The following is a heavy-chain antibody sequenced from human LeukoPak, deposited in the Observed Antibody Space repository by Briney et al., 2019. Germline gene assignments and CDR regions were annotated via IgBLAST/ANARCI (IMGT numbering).Heavy chain of an antibody. Sequence: ASVKVSCKASGGTFSSYAISWVRQAPGQGLEWMGRIIPILGIANYAQKFQGRVTITADKSTSTAYMELSSLRSEDTAVYYCASPTGVGYFDYWGQGTLDTVSS. CDR1: GGTFSSYA. D-gene: IGHD7-27*01. CDR2: IIPILGIA. J-gene: IGHJ4*02. CDR3: ASPTGVGYFDY. V-gene: IGHV1-69*04.